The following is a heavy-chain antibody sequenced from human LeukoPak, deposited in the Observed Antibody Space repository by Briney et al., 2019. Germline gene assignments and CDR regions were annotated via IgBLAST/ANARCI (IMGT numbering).Heavy chain of an antibody. CDR1: GFTFSSYW. D-gene: IGHD5-18*01. V-gene: IGHV3-74*01. J-gene: IGHJ4*02. CDR2: INSDGSST. CDR3: ARGGGYSYAPYDY. Sequence: GGSLRLSCAASGFTFSSYWMHWVRQAAGKGLVWVSRINSDGSSTSYADSVKGRFTISRDNAKNTLYLQMNSLRAEDTAVYYCARGGGYSYAPYDYWGQGTLVTVSS.